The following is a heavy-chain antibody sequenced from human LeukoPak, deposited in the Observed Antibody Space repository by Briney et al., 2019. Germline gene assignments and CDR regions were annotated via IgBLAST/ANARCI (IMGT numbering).Heavy chain of an antibody. D-gene: IGHD1-7*01. J-gene: IGHJ5*02. CDR1: GYTFTSYG. V-gene: IGHV1-8*03. Sequence: ASVKVSCKASGYTFTSYGISWVRQAPGQGLEWMGWMNPNSGNTGYAQKFQGRVTITRNTSISTAYMELSSLKSDDTAVYYCARRNFGSPRWFDPWGQGTLDTVSS. CDR2: MNPNSGNT. CDR3: ARRNFGSPRWFDP.